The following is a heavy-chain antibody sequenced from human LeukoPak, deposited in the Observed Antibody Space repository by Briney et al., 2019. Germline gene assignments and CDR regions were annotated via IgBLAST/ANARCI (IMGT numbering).Heavy chain of an antibody. CDR2: ISSSSSTI. CDR1: GFTFSSYS. D-gene: IGHD1-14*01. V-gene: IGHV3-48*04. CDR3: ARNVPDLDY. Sequence: GGSLRLSCAASGFTFSSYSMNWVRQAPGKGLEWVSYISSSSSTIYYADSVKGRFTISRDNAKNSLYLQMNSLRAEDTAVYYCARNVPDLDYWGQGTLVTVSS. J-gene: IGHJ4*02.